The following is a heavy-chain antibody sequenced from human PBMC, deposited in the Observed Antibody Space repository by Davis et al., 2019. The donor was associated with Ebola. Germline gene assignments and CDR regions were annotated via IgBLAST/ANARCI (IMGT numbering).Heavy chain of an antibody. Sequence: SVKVSCKASGGTFSSYAISWVRQAPGQGLEWMGGIIPIFGTANYAQKFQGRVTITADESTSTAYMELSSLRSEDTAVYYCASGIVATIQYYYYGMDVWGQGTTVTVSS. CDR2: IIPIFGTA. CDR3: ASGIVATIQYYYYGMDV. D-gene: IGHD5-12*01. J-gene: IGHJ6*02. V-gene: IGHV1-69*13. CDR1: GGTFSSYA.